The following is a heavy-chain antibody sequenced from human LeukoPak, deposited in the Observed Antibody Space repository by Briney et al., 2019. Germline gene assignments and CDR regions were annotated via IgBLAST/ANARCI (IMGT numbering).Heavy chain of an antibody. CDR1: GLTFSTYG. D-gene: IGHD3-10*02. V-gene: IGHV3-23*01. Sequence: GGTLRLSCAASGLTFSTYGMTWVRQAPGKGLEWVSTISGSAVSTFYAASVKGRFTISRDNAKNSLYLQMNSLRAEDTAVYYCAELGITMIGGVWGKGTTVTISS. CDR2: ISGSAVST. J-gene: IGHJ6*04. CDR3: AELGITMIGGV.